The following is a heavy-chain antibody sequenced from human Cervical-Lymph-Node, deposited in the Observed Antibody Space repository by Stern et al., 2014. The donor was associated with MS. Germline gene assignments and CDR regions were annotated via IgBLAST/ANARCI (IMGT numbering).Heavy chain of an antibody. V-gene: IGHV3-21*01. CDR3: ARGRGGNYRYYFDY. J-gene: IGHJ4*02. D-gene: IGHD4-23*01. CDR1: GFTFSSYS. CDR2: ISSGGSYI. Sequence: VQLVESGGGLVKPGGSLRLSCAASGFTFSSYSMNWVRQAPGQGLEWVASISSGGSYIYYSDSLNGRFTISRDNAKNSLYLQMNSLRAEDTAVYYCARGRGGNYRYYFDYWGQGTLVTVSS.